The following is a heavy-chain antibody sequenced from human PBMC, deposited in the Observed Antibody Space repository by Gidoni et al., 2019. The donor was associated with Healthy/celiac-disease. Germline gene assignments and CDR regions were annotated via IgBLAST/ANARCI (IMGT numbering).Heavy chain of an antibody. Sequence: EVQLVESGGGLVKPGGSLRLSCAASGFTFSTAWRSWVRQAPGKGRVWVGRIKSKTDGGTTDYSAPVKGRFTISRDDSKNTLYLQMNSLKTEDTAVYYCTTDLGGMDVWGQGTTVTVSS. CDR2: IKSKTDGGTT. CDR3: TTDLGGMDV. J-gene: IGHJ6*02. CDR1: GFTFSTAW. V-gene: IGHV3-15*01.